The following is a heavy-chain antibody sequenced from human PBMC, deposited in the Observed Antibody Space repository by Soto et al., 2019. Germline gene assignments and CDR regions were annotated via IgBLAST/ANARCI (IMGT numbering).Heavy chain of an antibody. CDR1: GFTFSSYA. V-gene: IGHV3-23*01. Sequence: PGGSLRLSCAASGFTFSSYAMSWVRQAPGKGLEWVSAISGSGGSTYYADSVKGRFTISRDNSKNTLYLQMNSLRAEATAVNYCYTIIVVFITRGSYFDYGGQGTLVTVSS. J-gene: IGHJ4*02. D-gene: IGHD3-22*01. CDR2: ISGSGGST. CDR3: YTIIVVFITRGSYFDY.